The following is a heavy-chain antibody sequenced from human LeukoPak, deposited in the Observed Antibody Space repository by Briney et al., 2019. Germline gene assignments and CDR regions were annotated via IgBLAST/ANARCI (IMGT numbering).Heavy chain of an antibody. V-gene: IGHV3-48*03. J-gene: IGHJ4*02. CDR2: ISSSGSTI. Sequence: GGSLRLSCAASGFTFSSYEMNWVRQAPGKGLEWVSYISSSGSTIYYADSVKGRFTISRDNSKNTLYLQMNSLTDEDTAVYFCAKVRWDNSGWYYLDNWGQGTLVTVSS. CDR3: AKVRWDNSGWYYLDN. CDR1: GFTFSSYE. D-gene: IGHD6-19*01.